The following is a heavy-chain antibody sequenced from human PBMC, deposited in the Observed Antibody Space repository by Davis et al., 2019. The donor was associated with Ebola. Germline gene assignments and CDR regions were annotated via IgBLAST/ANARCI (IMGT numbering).Heavy chain of an antibody. CDR2: IIPIFGTA. V-gene: IGHV1-69*06. D-gene: IGHD3-10*01. CDR3: ARGASWGSGSYINY. Sequence: AASLQVSCKASAGTFSSYAISWVRQAPGQGLEWMGGIIPIFGTANYAQKFQGRVTITADKSTSTAYMELSSLRSEDTAVYYCARGASWGSGSYINYWGQGTLVTVSS. J-gene: IGHJ4*02. CDR1: AGTFSSYA.